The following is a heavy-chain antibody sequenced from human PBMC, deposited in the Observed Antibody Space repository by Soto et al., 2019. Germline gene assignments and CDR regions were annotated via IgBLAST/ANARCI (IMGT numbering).Heavy chain of an antibody. V-gene: IGHV3-30-3*01. CDR1: GFTFSSYA. D-gene: IGHD4-4*01. J-gene: IGHJ2*01. Sequence: QVQLVESGGGVVQPGRSLRLSCAASGFTFSSYAMHWVRQAPGKGLERVAVISYDGSNKYYTDSMKGRFTISRDNSNNTLYLQMNSLRAEDTAVYYCARPLWRDDYNWGYFDLWGRGTLVTVSS. CDR3: ARPLWRDDYNWGYFDL. CDR2: ISYDGSNK.